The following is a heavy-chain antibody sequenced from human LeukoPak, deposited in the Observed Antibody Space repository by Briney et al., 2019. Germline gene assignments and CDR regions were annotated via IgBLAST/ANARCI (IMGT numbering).Heavy chain of an antibody. Sequence: PGRSLRLSCAASGFTFSSYGMHWVRQAPGKGLEWVAVIWYDGSNKYYADSVKGRFTISRDNSKNTLYLQMNSLRAEDTAVYYCARNGYCSSTSCYTHYYYMDVWGKGTTVTVSS. CDR1: GFTFSSYG. D-gene: IGHD2-2*02. V-gene: IGHV3-33*01. CDR2: IWYDGSNK. J-gene: IGHJ6*03. CDR3: ARNGYCSSTSCYTHYYYMDV.